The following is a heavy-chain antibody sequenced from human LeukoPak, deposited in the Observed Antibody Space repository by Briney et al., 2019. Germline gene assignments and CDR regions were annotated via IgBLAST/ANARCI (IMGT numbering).Heavy chain of an antibody. V-gene: IGHV3-53*01. J-gene: IGHJ4*02. CDR1: GFTVSSNY. Sequence: QSGGSLRLSCAASGFTVSSNYMSWVRQAPGKGLEWVSVIYSGGSTDYADSVKGRFTISRDNAKKSLYLQMDSLRAEDTAVYYCARDGGDYGSGSYYAYWGQGTLVTVSS. D-gene: IGHD3-10*01. CDR3: ARDGGDYGSGSYYAY. CDR2: IYSGGST.